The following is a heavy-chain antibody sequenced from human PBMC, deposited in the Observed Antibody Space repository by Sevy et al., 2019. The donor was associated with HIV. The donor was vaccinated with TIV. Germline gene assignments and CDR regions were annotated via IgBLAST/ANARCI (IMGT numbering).Heavy chain of an antibody. V-gene: IGHV3-64D*06. CDR1: GFTFSNYA. Sequence: GESLRLSCLASGFTFSNYAIHWVRQAPGKGLEYVSVISSNGGTTYYADSVNGRFTISRDNFKNTLYLKMSRLRAEDTAGYYCVKDLVYGSGSTLYYGMDVWGQGTTVTVSS. CDR3: VKDLVYGSGSTLYYGMDV. D-gene: IGHD6-19*01. CDR2: ISSNGGTT. J-gene: IGHJ6*02.